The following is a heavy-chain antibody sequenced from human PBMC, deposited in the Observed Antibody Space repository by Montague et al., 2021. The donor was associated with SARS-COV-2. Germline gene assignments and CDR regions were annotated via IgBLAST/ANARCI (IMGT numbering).Heavy chain of an antibody. J-gene: IGHJ3*01. V-gene: IGHV5-51*01. CDR2: IYPGDSDT. CDR1: GYSFTSYW. D-gene: IGHD3-10*01. CDR3: ARRRGLEGYYYNSGSYAFDV. Sequence: QSGAEVKKSGESLKISCKGSGYSFTSYWIGWVRQMPGKGLEWMGIIYPGDSDTRYSPSFHGQVTISADKSISTAYLQWSSLKASDTAMYYCARRRGLEGYYYNSGSYAFDVWGQGTMVTVSS.